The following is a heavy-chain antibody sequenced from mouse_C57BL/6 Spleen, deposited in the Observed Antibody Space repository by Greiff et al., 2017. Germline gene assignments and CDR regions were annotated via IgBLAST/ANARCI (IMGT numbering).Heavy chain of an antibody. J-gene: IGHJ3*01. CDR1: GYTFTNYW. D-gene: IGHD1-1*01. Sequence: QVHLQQSGAELVRPGTSVKMPCKASGYTFTNYWIGWAKQRPGHGLEWIGDIYPGGGYTNYNEKFKGKATLTAAKSSSTAYMQFSSLTSEDSAIYYCARYYGSSSWFAYWGQGTLVTVSA. V-gene: IGHV1-63*01. CDR3: ARYYGSSSWFAY. CDR2: IYPGGGYT.